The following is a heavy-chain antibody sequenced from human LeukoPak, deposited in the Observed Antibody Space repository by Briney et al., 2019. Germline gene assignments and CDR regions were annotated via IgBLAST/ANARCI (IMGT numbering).Heavy chain of an antibody. CDR3: ARSQWLATPDYVDY. Sequence: GGSLRLSCAASGFTFSSYRMNWGRQAPGKGLEWVSSISSSSSDIYYADSVKGRFTISRDNAKNSLYLQMNSLRAEDTAVYYCARSQWLATPDYVDYWGQGTLVTVSS. D-gene: IGHD6-19*01. CDR2: ISSSSSDI. V-gene: IGHV3-21*01. J-gene: IGHJ4*02. CDR1: GFTFSSYR.